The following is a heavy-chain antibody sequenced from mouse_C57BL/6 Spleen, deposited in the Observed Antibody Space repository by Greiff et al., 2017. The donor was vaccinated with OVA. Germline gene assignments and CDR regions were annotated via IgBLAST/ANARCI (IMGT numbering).Heavy chain of an antibody. CDR3: ARGGGYYYGSSDYFDY. V-gene: IGHV5-17*01. D-gene: IGHD1-1*01. J-gene: IGHJ2*01. CDR2: ISSGSSTI. CDR1: GFTFSDYG. Sequence: EVQVVESGGGLVKPGGSLKLSCAASGFTFSDYGMHWVRQAPEKGLEWVAYISSGSSTIYYADTVKGRFTISRDNAKNTLLLQMTGLRSEDTAMVYCARGGGYYYGSSDYFDYWGQGTTLTVSS.